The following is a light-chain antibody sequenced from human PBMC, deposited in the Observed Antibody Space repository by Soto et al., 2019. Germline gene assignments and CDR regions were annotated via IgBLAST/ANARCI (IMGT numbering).Light chain of an antibody. Sequence: EIVMTQSPVILSVSPGERATLSCRASQSVGGNLAWYQYKPGQAPRLLVYDAATRATGIPARFSGSGSGTEFTLTINSLQSEDFGLYYCQQYNDWPSNTFGQGTKLEIK. J-gene: IGKJ2*01. CDR3: QQYNDWPSNT. CDR2: DAA. CDR1: QSVGGN. V-gene: IGKV3-15*01.